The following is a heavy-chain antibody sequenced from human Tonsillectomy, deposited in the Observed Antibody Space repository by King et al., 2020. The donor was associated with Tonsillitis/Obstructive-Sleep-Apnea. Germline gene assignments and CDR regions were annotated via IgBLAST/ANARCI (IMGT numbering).Heavy chain of an antibody. CDR1: GFTFNMYG. J-gene: IGHJ4*02. CDR3: AKDEMQLCSSTSCYLIDY. Sequence: VQLVESGGGVVQPGRSLRLSCAASGFTFNMYGMHWVRQAPGKGLEWVAVTSHDGSNKYYTDSVKGRFTISRDNSKNTLYLQMNSLRTEDTAVYYCAKDEMQLCSSTSCYLIDYWGRGTLVTVSS. D-gene: IGHD2-2*01. CDR2: TSHDGSNK. V-gene: IGHV3-30*18.